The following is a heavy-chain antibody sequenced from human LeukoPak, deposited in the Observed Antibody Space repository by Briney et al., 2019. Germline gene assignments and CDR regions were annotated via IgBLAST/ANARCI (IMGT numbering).Heavy chain of an antibody. Sequence: GGSLRLSCAASGFTFSSYGMHWVRQAPGKGLEWVALIWYDGTNKYYADSVKGRFTISRDNSKNTLYLQMNSLRVEDTAVYYCAKPPDDYNSGAFGYWGQGTLVTVSS. V-gene: IGHV3-33*06. J-gene: IGHJ4*02. CDR1: GFTFSSYG. D-gene: IGHD5-24*01. CDR3: AKPPDDYNSGAFGY. CDR2: IWYDGTNK.